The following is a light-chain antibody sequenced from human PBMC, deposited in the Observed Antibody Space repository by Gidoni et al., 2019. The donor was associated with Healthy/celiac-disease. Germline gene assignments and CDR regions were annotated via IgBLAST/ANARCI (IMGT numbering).Light chain of an antibody. CDR3: QQYGSSPLR. CDR2: GAS. V-gene: IGKV3-20*01. Sequence: EIVLTQSPGTLSLSPGERATLSCRASQSVSSSYLAWYQQKPGQAPRLLIYGASSRATGIPDRFSGSGPGTDFTLTISRLEPEDFAVYYCQQYGSSPLRFGQGTKVEIK. CDR1: QSVSSSY. J-gene: IGKJ1*01.